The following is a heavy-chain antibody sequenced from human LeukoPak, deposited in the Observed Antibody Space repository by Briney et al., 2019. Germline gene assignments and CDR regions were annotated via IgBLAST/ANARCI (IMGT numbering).Heavy chain of an antibody. Sequence: SQTQSLTCTVSGGSISSGGYYWSWIRQPPGKGLEWIGYIYHSGSTYYNPSLKSRVTISVDRSKNQFSLKLSSVTAADTAVYYCARERGLTNSSSDYWSQGTLVTVSS. CDR2: IYHSGST. D-gene: IGHD6-6*01. CDR1: GGSISSGGYY. J-gene: IGHJ4*02. CDR3: ARERGLTNSSSDY. V-gene: IGHV4-30-2*01.